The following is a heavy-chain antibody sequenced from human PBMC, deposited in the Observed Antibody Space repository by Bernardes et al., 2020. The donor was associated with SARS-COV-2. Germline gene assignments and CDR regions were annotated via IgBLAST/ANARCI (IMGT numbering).Heavy chain of an antibody. CDR3: AILKEGYGDYFEN. CDR1: GGTFSTYA. J-gene: IGHJ4*02. Sequence: SVKVSCQASGGTFSTYAVSWVRQAPGQGLEWLGGIIPMVGRPHYAQKFLGRVTITADASTTTTYMELSSLKSEDSAVYFCAILKEGYGDYFENWGQGTLVTVSS. V-gene: IGHV1-69*13. CDR2: IIPMVGRP. D-gene: IGHD4-17*01.